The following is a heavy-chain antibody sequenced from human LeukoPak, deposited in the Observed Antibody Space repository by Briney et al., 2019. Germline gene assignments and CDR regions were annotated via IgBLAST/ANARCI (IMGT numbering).Heavy chain of an antibody. D-gene: IGHD2-2*01. CDR3: ARELPAAMFGEYYYYGMDV. Sequence: GGPLTLSCAASGFTFSSYEMNWVRQAPGKGLAWVSYINISGSTIYYADSVKGRFTISRDNAKNSLYLQMNSLRAEDTAVYYCARELPAAMFGEYYYYGMDVWGQGTTVTVSS. CDR1: GFTFSSYE. CDR2: INISGSTI. V-gene: IGHV3-48*03. J-gene: IGHJ6*02.